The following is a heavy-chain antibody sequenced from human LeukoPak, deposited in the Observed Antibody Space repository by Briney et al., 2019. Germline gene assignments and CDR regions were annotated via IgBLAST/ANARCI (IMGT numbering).Heavy chain of an antibody. J-gene: IGHJ4*02. Sequence: PGGSLRLSCAASGFTFSSYSMNWVRQAPGKGLEWVSSISSSSSYIYYADSVKGRFTISRDNAKNSLYLQINSLRAEDTAVYYCARDGEDDFWSGYFDYWGQGTLVTVSS. CDR3: ARDGEDDFWSGYFDY. V-gene: IGHV3-21*01. CDR1: GFTFSSYS. CDR2: ISSSSSYI. D-gene: IGHD3-3*01.